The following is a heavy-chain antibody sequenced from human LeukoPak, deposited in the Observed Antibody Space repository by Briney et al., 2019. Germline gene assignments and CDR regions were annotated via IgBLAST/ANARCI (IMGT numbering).Heavy chain of an antibody. D-gene: IGHD1-14*01. Sequence: GGALELSFAAPGFTFSNNAMTWGRRASGRGLEWVSSISISGGRTYHAGSVKGRFTISRDNSDNMLYLQMDSLRAEDTAVYYCAKDPQRHTPEDIWGQGTLVTVSS. V-gene: IGHV3-23*01. CDR1: GFTFSNNA. CDR3: AKDPQRHTPEDI. J-gene: IGHJ3*02. CDR2: ISISGGRT.